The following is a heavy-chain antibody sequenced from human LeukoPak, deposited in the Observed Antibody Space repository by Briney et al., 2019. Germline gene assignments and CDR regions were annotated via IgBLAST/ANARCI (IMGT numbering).Heavy chain of an antibody. CDR2: IYTGGST. CDR3: ARELGYCSSTSCYDAFDT. D-gene: IGHD2-2*03. J-gene: IGHJ3*02. Sequence: SETLSLTCTVSGGSISSYYWSWIRQPAGKGLEWIGRIYTGGSTNYNPSLKSRVTMSVDTSKNQFSLKLSSVTAADTAVYYCARELGYCSSTSCYDAFDTWGQGTMVTVSS. CDR1: GGSISSYY. V-gene: IGHV4-4*07.